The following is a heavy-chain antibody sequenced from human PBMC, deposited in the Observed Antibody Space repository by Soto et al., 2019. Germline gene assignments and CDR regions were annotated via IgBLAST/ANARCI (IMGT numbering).Heavy chain of an antibody. CDR3: AKDRTRYSSSWYFILDY. V-gene: IGHV3-23*01. J-gene: IGHJ4*02. Sequence: GSLRLSCAASGFTFSSYAMSWVRQAPGKGLEWVSAISGSGGSTYYADSVKGRFTISRDNSKNTLYLQMNSLRAEDTAVYYCAKDRTRYSSSWYFILDYWGQGTLVTVSS. D-gene: IGHD6-13*01. CDR2: ISGSGGST. CDR1: GFTFSSYA.